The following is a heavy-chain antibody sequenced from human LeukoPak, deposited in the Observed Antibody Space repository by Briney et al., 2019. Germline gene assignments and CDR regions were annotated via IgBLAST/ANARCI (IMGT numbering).Heavy chain of an antibody. V-gene: IGHV3-48*03. CDR2: ISSSGSTI. Sequence: GGSLRLSCAASGFTFSSYEMNWVRQAPGKGLEWVSYISSSGSTIYYVDSVKGRFTISRDNAKNSLYLQMNSLRAEDTAVYYCAREYYYGSGSFDYWGQGTLVTVSS. CDR1: GFTFSSYE. D-gene: IGHD3-10*01. J-gene: IGHJ4*02. CDR3: AREYYYGSGSFDY.